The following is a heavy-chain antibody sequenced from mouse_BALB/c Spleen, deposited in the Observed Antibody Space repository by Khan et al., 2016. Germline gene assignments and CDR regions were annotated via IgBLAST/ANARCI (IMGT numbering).Heavy chain of an antibody. J-gene: IGHJ4*01. Sequence: EVPLQESGPGLVKPSQSLSLTCTVTGYSITSDYAWNWIRQFPGNRLEWMGYISYSGSTNYNPSLTSRISITRDTAKNQFFLQLNSVTSEDTATSYCARSDYGDTDAMDYWGQGTAVTVSS. CDR2: ISYSGST. CDR3: ARSDYGDTDAMDY. V-gene: IGHV3-2*02. D-gene: IGHD1-1*01. CDR1: GYSITSDYA.